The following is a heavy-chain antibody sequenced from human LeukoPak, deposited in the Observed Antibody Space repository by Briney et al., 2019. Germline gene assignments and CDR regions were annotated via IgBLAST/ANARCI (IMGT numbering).Heavy chain of an antibody. D-gene: IGHD6-13*01. CDR2: IYYSGST. Sequence: PSETLSLTCTVSGGSISSSSYYWGWIRQPPGKGLEWIGSIYYSGSTYYNPSLKSRVTISVDTSKNQFSLKPSSVTAADTAVYYCARHGGSSWFLGRTWTVHYNWFDPWGQGTLVTVSS. CDR1: GGSISSSSYY. CDR3: ARHGGSSWFLGRTWTVHYNWFDP. J-gene: IGHJ5*02. V-gene: IGHV4-39*01.